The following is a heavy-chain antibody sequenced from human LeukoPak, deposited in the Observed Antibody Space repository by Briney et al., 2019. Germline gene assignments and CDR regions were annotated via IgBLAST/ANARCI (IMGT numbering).Heavy chain of an antibody. J-gene: IGHJ4*02. CDR2: IKQDGSEK. CDR3: AREVGWFGVYYFDY. Sequence: QPGGSLRLSCAASGFTFSSYGMHWVRQAPGKGLEWVANIKQDGSEKYYVDSVKGRFTISRDNAKNSLYLQMNSLRAEDTAVYYCAREVGWFGVYYFDYWGQGTLVTVSS. D-gene: IGHD3-10*01. V-gene: IGHV3-7*01. CDR1: GFTFSSYG.